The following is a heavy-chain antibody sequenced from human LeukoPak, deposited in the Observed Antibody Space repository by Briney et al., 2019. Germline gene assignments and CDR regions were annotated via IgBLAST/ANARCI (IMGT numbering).Heavy chain of an antibody. CDR1: GGSISSYY. J-gene: IGHJ4*02. CDR2: IHPSGTT. V-gene: IGHV4-4*07. D-gene: IGHD6-19*01. Sequence: SETLSLACTVSGGSISSYYWTWIRQPAGKGLEWIGRIHPSGTTSHNPSLKSRVIMSLDMSNNQFSLKARSVTAADTAVYYCARETEVPGGRSWDFWGQGTLVTVSS. CDR3: ARETEVPGGRSWDF.